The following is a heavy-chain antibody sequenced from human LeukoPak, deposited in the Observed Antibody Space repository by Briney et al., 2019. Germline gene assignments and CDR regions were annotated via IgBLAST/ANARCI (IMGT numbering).Heavy chain of an antibody. CDR3: AKTHLGYKAAADY. J-gene: IGHJ4*02. Sequence: GGSLRLSCAASGFTFSSYAMSWVRQAPGKGLEWVSAISGSGGSTYYADSVKGRFTISRDNSKNTLYLQMNSLRAKDTAVYYCAKTHLGYKAAADYWGQGTLVTVSS. CDR2: ISGSGGST. V-gene: IGHV3-23*01. CDR1: GFTFSSYA. D-gene: IGHD6-13*01.